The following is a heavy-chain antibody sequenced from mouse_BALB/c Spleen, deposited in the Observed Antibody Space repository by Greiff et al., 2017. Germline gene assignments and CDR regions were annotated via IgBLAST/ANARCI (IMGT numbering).Heavy chain of an antibody. Sequence: EVQLQESGGDLVKPGGSLKLSCAASGFTFSSYGMSWVRQTPDKRLEWVATISSGGSYTYYPDSVKGRFTISRDNAKNTLYLQMSSLKSEDTAMYYCAREDGFDYWGQGTTLTVSS. CDR1: GFTFSSYG. V-gene: IGHV5-6*01. CDR3: AREDGFDY. J-gene: IGHJ2*01. D-gene: IGHD2-3*01. CDR2: ISSGGSYT.